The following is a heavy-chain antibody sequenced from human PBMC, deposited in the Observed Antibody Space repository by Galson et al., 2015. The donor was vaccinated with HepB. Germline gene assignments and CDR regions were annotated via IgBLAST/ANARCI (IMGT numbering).Heavy chain of an antibody. CDR1: GFTFSSYW. V-gene: IGHV3-7*03. J-gene: IGHJ6*02. D-gene: IGHD6-13*01. CDR2: IKQDGSEK. Sequence: LRLSCAASGFTFSSYWMSWVRQAPGKGLEWVANIKQDGSEKYYVDSVKGRFTISRDNAKNSLYLQMNSLRAEDTAVYYCARSADSSSWYYYYYYGMDVWGQGTTVTVSS. CDR3: ARSADSSSWYYYYYYGMDV.